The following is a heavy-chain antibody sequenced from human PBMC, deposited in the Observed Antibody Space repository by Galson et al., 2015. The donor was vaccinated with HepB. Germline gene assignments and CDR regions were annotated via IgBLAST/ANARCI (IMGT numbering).Heavy chain of an antibody. V-gene: IGHV5-51*01. CDR1: GYRFTSYW. CDR3: ARLANIAMGPFDY. CDR2: IHPGDSDA. D-gene: IGHD5-18*01. J-gene: IGHJ4*02. Sequence: QSGAEVKKPGESLKISCQTSGYRFTSYWIGWVRQMPGKGLEWMGIIHPGDSDARYSPSFQGQVTISADNSITTASLQWSSLKASDTAMYYCARLANIAMGPFDYWGLGTLVTVSS.